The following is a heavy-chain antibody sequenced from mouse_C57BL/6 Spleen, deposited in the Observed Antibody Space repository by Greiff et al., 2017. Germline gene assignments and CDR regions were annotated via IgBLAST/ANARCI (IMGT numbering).Heavy chain of an antibody. D-gene: IGHD1-1*01. V-gene: IGHV14-2*01. CDR1: GFNIKDYY. Sequence: VQLQQSGAELVKPGASVKLSCTASGFNIKDYYMHWVQQRTEQGLEWIGRIDPADGETKYAPKVPGKDTITADTSSKTAYLQLSSLTSEDTAVYYCAREGYYGSSYDWYFDVWGTGTTVTVSS. CDR2: IDPADGET. CDR3: AREGYYGSSYDWYFDV. J-gene: IGHJ1*03.